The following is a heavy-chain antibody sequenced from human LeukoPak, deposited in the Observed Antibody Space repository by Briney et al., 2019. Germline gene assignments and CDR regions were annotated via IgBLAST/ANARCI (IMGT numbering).Heavy chain of an antibody. V-gene: IGHV3-74*01. CDR1: GFTFSSYW. Sequence: GGSLRLSCAASGFTFSSYWMNWVRHAPGKGLVWVSRINSDGSSTNYADSVKVRFTISRDNAKNTLYLQMNSLRAEDTAVYYCARKGIAAVFDIWGQGTMVTVSS. CDR3: ARKGIAAVFDI. CDR2: INSDGSST. D-gene: IGHD6-13*01. J-gene: IGHJ3*02.